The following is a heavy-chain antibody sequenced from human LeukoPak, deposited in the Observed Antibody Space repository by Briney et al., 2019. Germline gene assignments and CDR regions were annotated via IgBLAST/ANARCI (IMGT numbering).Heavy chain of an antibody. V-gene: IGHV3-23*01. J-gene: IGHJ4*02. CDR1: GLTFSSYA. D-gene: IGHD1-26*01. CDR2: ISGSGTNT. CDR3: ARGGSGSYYVLGFDY. Sequence: GGSLRLSCAVSGLTFSSYAVSWVRQAPGKGLEWVSAISGSGTNTYYADSVKGRFTISRDNSKKMLYLQMNSLRAEDTAVYCCARGGSGSYYVLGFDYWGQGTLVTVSS.